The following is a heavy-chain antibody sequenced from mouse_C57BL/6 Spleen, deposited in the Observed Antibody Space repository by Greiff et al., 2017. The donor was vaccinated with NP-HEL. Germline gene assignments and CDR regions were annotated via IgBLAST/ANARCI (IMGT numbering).Heavy chain of an antibody. V-gene: IGHV5-16*01. Sequence: EVHLVESEGGLVQPGSSMKLSCTASGFTFSDYYMAWVRQVPEKGLEWVANINYDGSSTYYLDSLKSRFIISRDNAKNILYLQMSSLKSEDTATYYCARVDDGYNYFDYWGQGTTLTVSS. CDR3: ARVDDGYNYFDY. CDR1: GFTFSDYY. D-gene: IGHD2-3*01. CDR2: INYDGSST. J-gene: IGHJ2*01.